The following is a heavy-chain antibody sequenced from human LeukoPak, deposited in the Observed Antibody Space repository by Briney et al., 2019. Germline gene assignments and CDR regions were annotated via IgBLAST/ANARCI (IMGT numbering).Heavy chain of an antibody. D-gene: IGHD2-2*01. V-gene: IGHV3-30*02. J-gene: IGHJ4*02. Sequence: GGSLRLSCAASGFNFSSYWMDWVRHAPGKGLVWVAFIRYDESTKFYAHSVKGRFTISRDNSKTTLYLQMNSLRAEDTAVYYCAKDLPAAYFDCWGQGTLVTVSS. CDR3: AKDLPAAYFDC. CDR1: GFNFSSYW. CDR2: IRYDESTK.